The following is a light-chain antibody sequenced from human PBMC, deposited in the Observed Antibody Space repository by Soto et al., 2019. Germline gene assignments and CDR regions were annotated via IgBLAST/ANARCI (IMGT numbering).Light chain of an antibody. J-gene: IGKJ5*01. Sequence: IQMTQSPSSLSASVEDRVTITCRASQSISSNLIWYQQKPGEAPKPLIYTASSLYSGVPSRFSGSGSGTDFTLTISSLQPEDFATYYCQQSYSNPITFGQGTRLEI. V-gene: IGKV1-39*01. CDR1: QSISSN. CDR2: TAS. CDR3: QQSYSNPIT.